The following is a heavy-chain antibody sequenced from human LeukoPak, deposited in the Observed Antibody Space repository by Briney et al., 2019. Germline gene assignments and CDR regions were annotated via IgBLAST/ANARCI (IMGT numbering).Heavy chain of an antibody. CDR3: ARGGSNYYGSGSYRRNWFDP. D-gene: IGHD3-10*01. J-gene: IGHJ5*02. CDR2: INHSGST. CDR1: GGSFSGYY. V-gene: IGHV4-34*01. Sequence: SETLSLTCAVYGGSFSGYYWSWIRQPPGKGLEWIGEINHSGSTNYNPPLKSRVTISVDTSKNQFSLKLSSVTAADTAVYYCARGGSNYYGSGSYRRNWFDPWGQGTLVTVSS.